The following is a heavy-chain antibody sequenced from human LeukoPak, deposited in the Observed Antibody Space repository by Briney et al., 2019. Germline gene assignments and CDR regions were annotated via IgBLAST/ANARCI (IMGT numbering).Heavy chain of an antibody. D-gene: IGHD7-27*01. V-gene: IGHV1-69*05. CDR1: GGTFSSYA. Sequence: TVKVSCKASGGTFSSYAISWVRQAPGQGLEWMGGIIPIFGTANYAQKFQGRVTITTDESTSTAYMELSSLRSEDTAVYYCARGTGGYYYYMDVWGKGTTVTVSS. J-gene: IGHJ6*03. CDR3: ARGTGGYYYYMDV. CDR2: IIPIFGTA.